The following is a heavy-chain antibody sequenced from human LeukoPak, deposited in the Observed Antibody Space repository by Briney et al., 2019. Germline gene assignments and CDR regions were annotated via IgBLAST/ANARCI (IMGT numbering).Heavy chain of an antibody. Sequence: PSETLSLTCTVSGGSISSSSYYWGWIRQPPGKGLEWIGSIYYSGSTYYNPSLKSRVTISVDTSKNQFSLKLSSVTAADTAVYYCARHGGGWYHFDYWGQGTLVTVSS. CDR3: ARHGGGWYHFDY. J-gene: IGHJ4*02. V-gene: IGHV4-39*01. CDR1: GGSISSSSYY. CDR2: IYYSGST. D-gene: IGHD6-19*01.